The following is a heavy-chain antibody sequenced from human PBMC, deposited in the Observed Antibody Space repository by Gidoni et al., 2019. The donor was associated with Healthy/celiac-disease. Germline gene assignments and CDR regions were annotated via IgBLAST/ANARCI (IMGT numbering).Heavy chain of an antibody. D-gene: IGHD6-19*01. CDR1: GYSFTSYW. CDR2: IYPGDSDT. Sequence: EVQLVQSGAEVKKPGESLKISCMGSGYSFTSYWIGWVRQMPGKGLEWMGIIYPGDSDTRYSPSFQGQVTISADKSISTAYLQWSSLKASDTAMYYCARHGPSQWRGDYFDYWGQGTLVTVSS. V-gene: IGHV5-51*01. CDR3: ARHGPSQWRGDYFDY. J-gene: IGHJ4*02.